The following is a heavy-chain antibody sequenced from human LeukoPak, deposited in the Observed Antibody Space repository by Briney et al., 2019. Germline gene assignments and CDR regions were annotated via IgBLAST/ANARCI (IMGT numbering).Heavy chain of an antibody. D-gene: IGHD3-3*01. V-gene: IGHV3-48*01. CDR3: ARAGDFSFKG. CDR1: GFTFSIYS. J-gene: IGHJ4*02. Sequence: GGSLRLSCAASGFTFSIYSMSWVRQAPGKGLEWVSYISSSSSTISYADSVKGRFTISRDNAENSLYLQMNSLRAEDTAVYYCARAGDFSFKGWGQGTLVTVSS. CDR2: ISSSSSTI.